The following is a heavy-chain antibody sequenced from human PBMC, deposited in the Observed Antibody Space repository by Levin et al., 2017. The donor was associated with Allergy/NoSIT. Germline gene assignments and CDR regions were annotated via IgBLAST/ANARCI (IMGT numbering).Heavy chain of an antibody. CDR2: ISAYNGNT. V-gene: IGHV1-18*01. J-gene: IGHJ6*02. CDR1: GYTFTSYG. Sequence: GESLKISCKASGYTFTSYGISWVRQAPGQGLEWMGWISAYNGNTNYAQKLQGRVTMTTDTSTSTAYMELRSLRSDDTAVYYCARDSSPRNYYYYGMDVWGQGTTVTVSS. D-gene: IGHD2-15*01. CDR3: ARDSSPRNYYYYGMDV.